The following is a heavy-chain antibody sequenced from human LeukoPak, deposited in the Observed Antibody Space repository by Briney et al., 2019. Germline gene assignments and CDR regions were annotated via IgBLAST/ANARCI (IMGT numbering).Heavy chain of an antibody. D-gene: IGHD5-24*01. V-gene: IGHV3-7*01. CDR1: GFTFRSHW. CDR2: IKPDGIDK. Sequence: GGSLRLSCVGSGFTFRSHWVNWVRESPGKGLEWVANIKPDGIDKYYVDSARGRFTVSRDNAKNSAFLQMNSLRAEDTAIYYCATISAQTFDIWGQGTLVSVSS. J-gene: IGHJ3*02. CDR3: ATISAQTFDI.